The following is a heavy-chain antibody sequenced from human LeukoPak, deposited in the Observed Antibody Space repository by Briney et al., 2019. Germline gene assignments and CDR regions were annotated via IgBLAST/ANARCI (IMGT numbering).Heavy chain of an antibody. CDR2: IYYSGST. D-gene: IGHD6-19*01. CDR3: ARVISSGWSYYFDY. CDR1: GGSVSSGSYY. J-gene: IGHJ4*02. V-gene: IGHV4-61*01. Sequence: SETLSLTCTVSGGSVSSGSYYWSWIRQPPGKGLEWIGYIYYSGSTNYNPSLKSRVTISVDTSKNQSSLKLSSVTAADTAVYYCARVISSGWSYYFDYWGQGTLVTVSS.